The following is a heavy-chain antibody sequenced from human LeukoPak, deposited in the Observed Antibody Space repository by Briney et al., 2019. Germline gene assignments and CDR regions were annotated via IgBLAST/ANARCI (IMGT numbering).Heavy chain of an antibody. V-gene: IGHV3-30*18. CDR2: ISYDGSNK. Sequence: GGALRLSCAASGFTYSSYGMHWVRQAPGKGLEWVAVISYDGSNKYYAASVKGRFTISRDNSKNTLYLQMNSLRAEDTAVYYCAKGAEMATITDAFDIWGQGTMVTVSS. D-gene: IGHD5-24*01. J-gene: IGHJ3*02. CDR3: AKGAEMATITDAFDI. CDR1: GFTYSSYG.